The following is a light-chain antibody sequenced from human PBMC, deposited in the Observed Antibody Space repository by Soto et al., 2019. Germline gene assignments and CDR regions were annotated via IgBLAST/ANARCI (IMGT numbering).Light chain of an antibody. Sequence: EVVLTQSTGTVSLSPGERATLACRASQSFSSDFLAWYQQKPGQAPRRLIYGASSRATGIPDRFSGSGSGTDFTLTISRREPEDFAVYYCQQYGSSSWTFRQGTKVEI. CDR2: GAS. CDR3: QQYGSSSWT. J-gene: IGKJ1*01. CDR1: QSFSSDF. V-gene: IGKV3-20*01.